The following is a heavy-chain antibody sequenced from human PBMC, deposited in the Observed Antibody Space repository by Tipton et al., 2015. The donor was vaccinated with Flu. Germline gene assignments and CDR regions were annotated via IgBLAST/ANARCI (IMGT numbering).Heavy chain of an antibody. J-gene: IGHJ4*02. CDR2: ISYDGSNK. D-gene: IGHD5-12*01. Sequence: QLVQSGGGVVQPGRSLRLSCAASGFTFSSYAMHWVRQAPGKGLEWVAVISYDGSNKYYADSVKGRFTISRDNSKNTLYLQMNSLRAEDTAVYYCARDVATRTLDYWGQGTLVTVSS. CDR3: ARDVATRTLDY. CDR1: GFTFSSYA. V-gene: IGHV3-30*04.